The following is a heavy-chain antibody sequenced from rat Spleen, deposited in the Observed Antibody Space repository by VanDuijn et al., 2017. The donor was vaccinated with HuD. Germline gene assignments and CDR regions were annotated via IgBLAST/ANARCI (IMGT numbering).Heavy chain of an antibody. CDR1: GFTFSDYG. Sequence: EVQLVESGGGLVQPGRSMKLSCAASGFTFSDYGMAWVRQAPTKGLEWVAVISYDGSRTYYRDSVKGRFTISRDNAKTTLYLQMDSLRSEDTATYYCARQRWDVMDAWGQGASVTVSS. J-gene: IGHJ4*01. V-gene: IGHV5-29*01. CDR2: ISYDGSRT. CDR3: ARQRWDVMDA.